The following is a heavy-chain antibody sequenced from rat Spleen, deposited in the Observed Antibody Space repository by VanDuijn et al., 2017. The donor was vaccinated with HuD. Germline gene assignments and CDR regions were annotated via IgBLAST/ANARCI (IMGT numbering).Heavy chain of an antibody. CDR1: GFTFSNYD. D-gene: IGHD1-6*01. CDR2: ISSGGGDT. J-gene: IGHJ2*01. Sequence: EVQLVESDGGLVQPGKSLKLSCAASGFTFSNYDMAWVRQAPTKGLEWVATISSGGGDTYYRDSVKGRFTISRDIAKSTLSLQMDSLRSEDTATYYCARRHYGYTDYFDYWGQGVMVTVSS. CDR3: ARRHYGYTDYFDY. V-gene: IGHV5S23*01.